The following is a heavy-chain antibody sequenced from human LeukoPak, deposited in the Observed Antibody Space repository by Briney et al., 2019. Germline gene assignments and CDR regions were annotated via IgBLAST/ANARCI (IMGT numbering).Heavy chain of an antibody. CDR3: ARDITMVRGVPRGYFDY. J-gene: IGHJ4*02. Sequence: SETLSLTCTVSGYSISSGYYWGWIRQPPGKGLEWIGSIYHSGSTYYNPSLKSRVTISVDTSKNQFSLKLSSVTAADTAVYYCARDITMVRGVPRGYFDYWGQGTLVTVSS. V-gene: IGHV4-38-2*02. CDR2: IYHSGST. D-gene: IGHD3-10*01. CDR1: GYSISSGYY.